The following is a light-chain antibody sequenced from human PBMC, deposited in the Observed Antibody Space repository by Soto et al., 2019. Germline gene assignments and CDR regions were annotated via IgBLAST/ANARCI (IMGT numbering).Light chain of an antibody. Sequence: QSALTQPPSVSGALGQSITISCTGTSNDVGGYNYVSWYQQHPGKAPKFMIYDVSNRPSGVSSRFSGSRSGNTASLTISGLQADDEADYYCSSYTPSTILFGGGTKVTVL. J-gene: IGLJ2*01. CDR1: SNDVGGYNY. CDR2: DVS. V-gene: IGLV2-14*03. CDR3: SSYTPSTIL.